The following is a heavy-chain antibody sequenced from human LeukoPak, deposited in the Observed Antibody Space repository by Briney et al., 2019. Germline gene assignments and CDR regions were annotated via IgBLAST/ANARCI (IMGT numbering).Heavy chain of an antibody. V-gene: IGHV4-61*05. CDR3: ARVIIAAAGTALDY. D-gene: IGHD6-13*01. CDR1: GGSISSSSYY. J-gene: IGHJ4*02. Sequence: SETLSLTCTVSGGSISSSSYYWGWIRQPPGKGLEWLGYIYYSGSTNYNPSLKSRVTISVDTSKNQFSLKLSSVTAADTAVYYCARVIIAAAGTALDYWGQGTLVTVSS. CDR2: IYYSGST.